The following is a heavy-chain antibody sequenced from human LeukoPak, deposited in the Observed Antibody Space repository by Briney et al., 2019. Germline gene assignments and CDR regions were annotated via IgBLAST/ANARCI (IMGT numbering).Heavy chain of an antibody. CDR2: IRSKANSYAT. Sequence: GGSLKLSCAASGFTFSGSAMHWVRQASGKGLEWVGRIRSKANSYATAYAASVKGRFTISRDDSKNTAYLQMNSLKTEDTAVYYCTRYCSSTSCLYGFDYWDQGTLVTVSS. J-gene: IGHJ4*02. CDR3: TRYCSSTSCLYGFDY. CDR1: GFTFSGSA. D-gene: IGHD2-2*01. V-gene: IGHV3-73*01.